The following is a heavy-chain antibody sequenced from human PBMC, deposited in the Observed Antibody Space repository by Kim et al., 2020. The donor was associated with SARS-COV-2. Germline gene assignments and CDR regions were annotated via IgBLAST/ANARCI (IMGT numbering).Heavy chain of an antibody. CDR3: ARDYDSSVQGAFDI. Sequence: DPRRGHFTISRDTSKNTLYLQINSLRAEDTAVYYCARDYDSSVQGAFDIWGQGTMVTVSS. J-gene: IGHJ3*02. D-gene: IGHD3-22*01. V-gene: IGHV3-30*01.